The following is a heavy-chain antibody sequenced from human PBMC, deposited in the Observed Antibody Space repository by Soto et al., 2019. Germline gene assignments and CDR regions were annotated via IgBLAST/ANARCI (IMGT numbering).Heavy chain of an antibody. D-gene: IGHD2-8*01. CDR1: GFTFGTYA. CDR3: ARAFCTNGVCYYFFDY. Sequence: QVQLVESGGGVVQPGGSLRLSCAACGFTFGTYAMHWVRQAPGKGLEWVSVIYYDGSNRYYGDAVKGRFTISRDNSKSTLYLQMSSLRAEDTAVYYCARAFCTNGVCYYFFDYWGHGTLVTVSS. V-gene: IGHV3-33*01. CDR2: IYYDGSNR. J-gene: IGHJ4*01.